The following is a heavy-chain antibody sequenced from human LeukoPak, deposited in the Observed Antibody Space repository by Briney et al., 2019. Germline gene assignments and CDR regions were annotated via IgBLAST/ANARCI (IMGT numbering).Heavy chain of an antibody. V-gene: IGHV3-30*02. CDR3: ARDLSVATIGEPIGNY. Sequence: GGSLRLSCAASGFTFSSYGMHWVRQAPGKGLEWVAFIRYDGSNKYYADSVKGRFTISRDNSKNTLYLQMNSLRAEDTAVYYCARDLSVATIGEPIGNYWGQGTLVTVSS. CDR1: GFTFSSYG. J-gene: IGHJ4*02. CDR2: IRYDGSNK. D-gene: IGHD5-12*01.